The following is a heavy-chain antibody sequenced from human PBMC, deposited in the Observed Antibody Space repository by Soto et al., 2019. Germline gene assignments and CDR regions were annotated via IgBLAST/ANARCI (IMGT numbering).Heavy chain of an antibody. CDR3: ARIPGIAAPLAYGYYYGMDG. Sequence: SGATLVNPTQTLTLTCTFSGFSLSTIGMCVSWIRQPPGKALEWLALIDWDDDKYYSTSLKTRLTISKDTSKNQVVLTMTNMDHVDTATYYCARIPGIAAPLAYGYYYGMDGGGHGTTVT. J-gene: IGHJ6*02. CDR1: GFSLSTIGMC. D-gene: IGHD6-25*01. V-gene: IGHV2-70*01. CDR2: IDWDDDK.